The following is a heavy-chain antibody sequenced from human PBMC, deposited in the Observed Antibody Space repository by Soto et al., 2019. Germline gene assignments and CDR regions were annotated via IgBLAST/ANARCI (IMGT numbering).Heavy chain of an antibody. Sequence: QVQLVESGGGVVQPGRSLRLSCEASGFTFSSYGMHWVRQAPGKGLEWVAVIWYDGSNKYYADSVKGRFTISRDNSKNTLYLQMNSLRAEDTAVYYCARAFGSGYYYGDQFDYWGQGTLVTVSS. D-gene: IGHD3-22*01. CDR2: IWYDGSNK. CDR3: ARAFGSGYYYGDQFDY. J-gene: IGHJ4*02. CDR1: GFTFSSYG. V-gene: IGHV3-33*01.